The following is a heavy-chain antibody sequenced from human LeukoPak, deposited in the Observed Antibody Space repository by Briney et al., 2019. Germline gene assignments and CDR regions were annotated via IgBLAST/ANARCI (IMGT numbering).Heavy chain of an antibody. Sequence: GGSLRLSCATSGFTFSSYAMHWVRQAPGKGLEWVAVISYDGSNKYYADSVKGRFTISRDNSKNTLYLQMNSLRAEDTAVYYCAREIPYYDILTGYRSSSTMDVWGQGTTVTVSS. CDR1: GFTFSSYA. CDR2: ISYDGSNK. J-gene: IGHJ6*02. V-gene: IGHV3-30-3*01. D-gene: IGHD3-9*01. CDR3: AREIPYYDILTGYRSSSTMDV.